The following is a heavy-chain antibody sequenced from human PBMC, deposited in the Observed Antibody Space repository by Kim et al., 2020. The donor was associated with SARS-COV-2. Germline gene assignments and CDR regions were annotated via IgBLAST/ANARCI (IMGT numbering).Heavy chain of an antibody. V-gene: IGHV3-7*04. J-gene: IGHJ4*02. CDR3: TRGRGLDY. CDR2: DK. Sequence: DKYYGDSVKGRLSSSRDNAKSSLNLQMNSLRGEDTAVYYCTRGRGLDYWGQGTLVTVSS.